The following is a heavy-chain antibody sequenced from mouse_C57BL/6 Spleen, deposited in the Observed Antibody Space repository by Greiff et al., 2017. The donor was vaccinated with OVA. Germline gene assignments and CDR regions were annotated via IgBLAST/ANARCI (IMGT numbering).Heavy chain of an antibody. CDR1: GFSLTSYG. V-gene: IGHV2-9*01. D-gene: IGHD4-1*01. J-gene: IGHJ1*03. CDR3: DKNGGTGNDWDIDV. CDR2: IWGGGST. Sequence: VKLEESGPGLVAPSQSLSITCTVSGFSLTSYGVDWVRQPPGKGLEWLGVIWGGGSTNYNSALMSRLSISKDNSKSQVFLKMNSLQTDDTAMYDSDKNGGTGNDWDIDVWGTGTTVTVSS.